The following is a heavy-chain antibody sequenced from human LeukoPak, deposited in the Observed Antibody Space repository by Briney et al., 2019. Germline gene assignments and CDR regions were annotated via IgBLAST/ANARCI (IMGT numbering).Heavy chain of an antibody. CDR2: ISGSGGST. D-gene: IGHD2-2*02. CDR1: GFTFSSYA. CDR3: AKDRPIVVVPAAIVY. Sequence: TGGSLRLSCAASGFTFSSYAMSWVRQAPGKGLEWVSAISGSGGSTYYADSVKGRFTISRDNSKNTLYLQMNSLRAEDTAVYYCAKDRPIVVVPAAIVYWGQGTLVTVSS. J-gene: IGHJ4*02. V-gene: IGHV3-23*01.